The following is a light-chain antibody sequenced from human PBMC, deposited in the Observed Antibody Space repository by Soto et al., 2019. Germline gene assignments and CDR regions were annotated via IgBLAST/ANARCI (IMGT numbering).Light chain of an antibody. V-gene: IGLV2-14*03. CDR1: TTDVDGYDY. J-gene: IGLJ1*01. CDR3: TSYTGSGPFDV. Sequence: QSALTQPASVSGSPGQSTTISCTGATTDVDGYDYVSWYQQHPGQAPKLMIFDVNNRPSGVSGRFSGSKSGDTASLTISGLQAEDDGDYYCTSYTGSGPFDVFGSGTKLTVL. CDR2: DVN.